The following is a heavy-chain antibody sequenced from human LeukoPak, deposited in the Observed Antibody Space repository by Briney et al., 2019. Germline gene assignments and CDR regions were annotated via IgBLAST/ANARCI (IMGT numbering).Heavy chain of an antibody. Sequence: PSETLSLTCTVSGGSISSGGYYWSWIRQHPGKGLEWIGYIYYSGSTYYNPSLKSRVTISVDMSKNQFSLKLSSVTAADTAVYYCARVPTYYYDSSGYIFDYWGQGTLVTVSS. D-gene: IGHD3-22*01. CDR1: GGSISSGGYY. CDR2: IYYSGST. CDR3: ARVPTYYYDSSGYIFDY. J-gene: IGHJ4*02. V-gene: IGHV4-31*03.